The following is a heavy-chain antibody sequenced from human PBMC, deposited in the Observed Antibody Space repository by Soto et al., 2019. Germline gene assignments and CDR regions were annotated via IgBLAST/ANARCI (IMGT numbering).Heavy chain of an antibody. D-gene: IGHD6-19*01. J-gene: IGHJ6*02. CDR3: ATVSRRSTSSGYSSGWPYYYYGMDV. V-gene: IGHV4-34*01. CDR1: GGSFSGYY. Sequence: SETLSLTCAVYGGSFSGYYWSWIRQPPGKGLEWIGEINHSVSTNYNPSLKSRVTISVDTSKNQFSLKLSSVTAADTAVYYCATVSRRSTSSGYSSGWPYYYYGMDVWGQGTTVTVSS. CDR2: INHSVST.